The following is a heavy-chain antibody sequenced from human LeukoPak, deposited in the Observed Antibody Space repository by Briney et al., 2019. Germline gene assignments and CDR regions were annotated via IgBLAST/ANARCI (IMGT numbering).Heavy chain of an antibody. V-gene: IGHV3-23*01. CDR3: AKEGGYFDWPFTFDF. D-gene: IGHD3-9*01. CDR1: GFTFSSYA. J-gene: IGHJ4*02. Sequence: GGSLRLSCAASGFTFSSYAMNWVRQAPGKGLEWVSVISGSGDSKYSADSVKGRFTISRDNSKNALYLQMNSLRAEDTALYYCAKEGGYFDWPFTFDFWGQGTLVTVSS. CDR2: ISGSGDSK.